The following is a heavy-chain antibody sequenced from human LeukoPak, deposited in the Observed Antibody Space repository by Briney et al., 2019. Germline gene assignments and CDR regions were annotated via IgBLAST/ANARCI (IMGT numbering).Heavy chain of an antibody. CDR1: GGSISTSCYY. CDR2: IHYSGST. J-gene: IGHJ4*02. CDR3: ARHPLSDSRAYYAYYFDY. V-gene: IGHV4-39*01. D-gene: IGHD3-22*01. Sequence: SETLSPTCTVSGGSISTSCYYWGWIRQPPGKGLEWIGSIHYSGSTYYNPSLKSRLTISVDTAKNHFSLKLISVTAADTAVYFCARHPLSDSRAYYAYYFDYWGQGTLVTVSS.